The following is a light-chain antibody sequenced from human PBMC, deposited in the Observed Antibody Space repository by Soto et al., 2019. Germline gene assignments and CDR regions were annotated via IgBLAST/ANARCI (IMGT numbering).Light chain of an antibody. CDR3: MQALQSPPWT. CDR2: FGS. CDR1: QSLLHSNGYNY. V-gene: IGKV2-28*01. Sequence: DIVMTQSPLSLPVTPGEPASISCRSSQSLLHSNGYNYLDWYLQKPGQSPQLLIYFGSNRASGVTDRVSGSGSGTDFTLKISRVEAEDVGVYYCMQALQSPPWTFGQGTKVEIK. J-gene: IGKJ1*01.